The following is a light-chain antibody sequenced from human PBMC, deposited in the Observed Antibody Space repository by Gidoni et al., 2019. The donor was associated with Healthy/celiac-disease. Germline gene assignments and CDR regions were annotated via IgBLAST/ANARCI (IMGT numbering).Light chain of an antibody. Sequence: QSALTQPSSFSGSPAQSITISCTGTSSDVWSYNLFSWYQPHPGKAPKLMIYEVSKRPSGVSNSFAGSKSGNTASLTISGLQAEDEADYYCCSYAGSSTFVVFGGGTKLTVL. CDR3: CSYAGSSTFVV. V-gene: IGLV2-23*02. CDR1: SSDVWSYNL. J-gene: IGLJ2*01. CDR2: EVS.